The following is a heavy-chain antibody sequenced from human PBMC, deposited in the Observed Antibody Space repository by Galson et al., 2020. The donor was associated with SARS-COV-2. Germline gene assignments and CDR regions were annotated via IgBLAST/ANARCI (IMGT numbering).Heavy chain of an antibody. J-gene: IGHJ4*02. CDR1: GITFNTWT. Sequence: GESLKISCAASGITFNTWTMNWVRQAPGKGLEWVASISYNSDYIYYADSVKGRFTISRDNTKDSLYLQMNSLRAEDTAVYFCAREGYSYGYYFDFWGQGTLVTVSS. CDR3: AREGYSYGYYFDF. CDR2: ISYNSDYI. D-gene: IGHD5-18*01. V-gene: IGHV3-21*01.